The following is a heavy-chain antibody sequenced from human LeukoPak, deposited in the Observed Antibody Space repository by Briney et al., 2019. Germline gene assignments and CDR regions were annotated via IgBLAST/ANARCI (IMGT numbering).Heavy chain of an antibody. D-gene: IGHD1-26*01. CDR2: IYPGNSDT. J-gene: IGHJ4*02. CDR3: ARRASGSYCEDY. V-gene: IGHV5-51*01. Sequence: GESLKISCKGSGYRFTTYWIGWVRQMPGKGLEWMGIIYPGNSDTRYSPSFQGQVTITADKSISTAYLQWSGLKASDTAMYYCARRASGSYCEDYWGQGTLVTVSS. CDR1: GYRFTTYW.